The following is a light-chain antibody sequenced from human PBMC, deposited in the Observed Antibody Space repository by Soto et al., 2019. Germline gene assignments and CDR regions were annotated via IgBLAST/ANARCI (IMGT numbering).Light chain of an antibody. CDR3: QQYGSSPWT. CDR2: GAS. V-gene: IGKV3-20*01. J-gene: IGKJ1*01. Sequence: EIVLTQSPGTLSLSPGERATLSCRASQSVSSSFLAWYQQKPGQAPRLLIYGASSRATGIPDRFSGSGSGTDFTFIISGLEPEDFAVYYCQQYGSSPWTFGQGTKVEIK. CDR1: QSVSSSF.